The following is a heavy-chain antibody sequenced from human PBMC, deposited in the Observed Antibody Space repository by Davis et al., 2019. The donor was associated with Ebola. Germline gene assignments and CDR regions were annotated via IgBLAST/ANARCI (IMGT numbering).Heavy chain of an antibody. V-gene: IGHV6-1*01. CDR3: ASGWLRGKFDP. CDR2: TYYTSKWFN. J-gene: IGHJ5*02. D-gene: IGHD6-19*01. CDR1: GDSVSINSAG. Sequence: PSETLSLTCDISGDSVSINSAGWNWIRQSPSRGLEWLGRTYYTSKWFNHYAESVKSRITINPDTSKNQFSLQLNSVTPEDTAVYYCASGWLRGKFDPWGQGTLVIVSS.